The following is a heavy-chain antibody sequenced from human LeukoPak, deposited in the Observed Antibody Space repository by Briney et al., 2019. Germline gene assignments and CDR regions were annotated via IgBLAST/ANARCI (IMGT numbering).Heavy chain of an antibody. CDR1: GGTFSSYA. J-gene: IGHJ4*02. V-gene: IGHV1-69*05. D-gene: IGHD3-10*02. Sequence: GASVKVSCKASGGTFSSYAISWVRQAPGQGLEWMGGIIPIFGTANYAQKFQGRVTITTDESTSTAYMELSSLRSGDTAVYYCARNVVHMYYFDYWGQGTLVTVSS. CDR3: ARNVVHMYYFDY. CDR2: IIPIFGTA.